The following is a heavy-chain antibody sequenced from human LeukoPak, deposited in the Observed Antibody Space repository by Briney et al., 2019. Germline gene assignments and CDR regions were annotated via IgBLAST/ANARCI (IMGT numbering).Heavy chain of an antibody. CDR3: ARDKLAMASTGWFDP. Sequence: ASVKVSCKASGYTLTELSMHWVRQAPGKGLEWMGGFDPEVGETIYAQKFQGRVTMTEDTSTDTAYIELSSLRSEDTAVYYRARDKLAMASTGWFDPWGQGTLVTVSS. CDR2: FDPEVGET. V-gene: IGHV1-24*01. D-gene: IGHD6-19*01. J-gene: IGHJ5*02. CDR1: GYTLTELS.